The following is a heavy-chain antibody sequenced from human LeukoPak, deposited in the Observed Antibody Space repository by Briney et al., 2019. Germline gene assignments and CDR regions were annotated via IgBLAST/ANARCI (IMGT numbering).Heavy chain of an antibody. D-gene: IGHD3-22*01. J-gene: IGHJ5*02. V-gene: IGHV3-23*01. Sequence: GGSLRLSCAASGFTFSSYPMHWVRQAPGKGLEWVSAISGSGGSTYYADSVKGRFTISRDNSKNTLYLQMNSLRAEDTAVYYCAKAVPPVYYDSSGYPWGQGTLVTVSS. CDR3: AKAVPPVYYDSSGYP. CDR1: GFTFSSYP. CDR2: ISGSGGST.